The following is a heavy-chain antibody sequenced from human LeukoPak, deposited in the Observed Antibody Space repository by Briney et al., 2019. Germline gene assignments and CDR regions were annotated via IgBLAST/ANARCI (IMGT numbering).Heavy chain of an antibody. CDR3: ASLIKSSGSYDY. J-gene: IGHJ4*02. D-gene: IGHD3-10*01. CDR2: IYYSGST. CDR1: GVSISSGGYY. V-gene: IGHV4-31*03. Sequence: PSGTLSLTCTVSGVSISSGGYYWSWIRQHPGKGLEWIGYIYYSGSTYYNPSLKSRVTISVDTSKNQFSLKLSSVTAADTAVYYCASLIKSSGSYDYWGQGTLVTVSS.